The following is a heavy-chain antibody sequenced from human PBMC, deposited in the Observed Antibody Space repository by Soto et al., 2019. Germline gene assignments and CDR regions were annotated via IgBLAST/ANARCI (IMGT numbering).Heavy chain of an antibody. CDR1: GGTFINHA. CDR2: IIPMFGTA. CDR3: ARDDATYCGGDCYRYVFYGLDV. J-gene: IGHJ6*02. Sequence: QVQLVQSGAEVKKPGSSVKISCKASGGTFINHAFSWVRQAPGQGLEWMGGIIPMFGTADYSQKFQGRVTITADESTTTANMELSSLRSDDLAVYYCARDDATYCGGDCYRYVFYGLDVWGQWTTVTGSS. V-gene: IGHV1-69*01. D-gene: IGHD2-21*02.